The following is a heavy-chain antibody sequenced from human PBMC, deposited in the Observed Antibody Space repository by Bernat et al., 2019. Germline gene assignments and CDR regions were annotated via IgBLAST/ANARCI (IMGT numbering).Heavy chain of an antibody. CDR1: GFTFSSYG. J-gene: IGHJ6*02. CDR2: ISYDGSNK. D-gene: IGHD3-22*01. Sequence: QVQLVESGGGVVQPGRSLRLSCAASGFTFSSYGMHWVRQAPGKGLEWVAVISYDGSNKYYADSVKGRFTISRDNSKNTLYLQMNSLRAEDTAVYYCAKEHYYYDSSGYPHYYYYGMDVWGQGTTVTVSS. V-gene: IGHV3-30*18. CDR3: AKEHYYYDSSGYPHYYYYGMDV.